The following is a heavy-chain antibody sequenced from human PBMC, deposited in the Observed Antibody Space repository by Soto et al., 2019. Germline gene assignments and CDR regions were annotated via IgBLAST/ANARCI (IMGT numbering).Heavy chain of an antibody. Sequence: GGSLRLSCAASGFTFSSYWMSWVRQAPGKGLEWVANIKQDGSEKYYVDSVKGRFTISRDNAKNSLYLQMNSLRAEDTAVYYCARDLVAVAGVGSYYMDVWGKGTTVTVSS. CDR1: GFTFSSYW. CDR3: ARDLVAVAGVGSYYMDV. V-gene: IGHV3-7*03. CDR2: IKQDGSEK. D-gene: IGHD6-19*01. J-gene: IGHJ6*03.